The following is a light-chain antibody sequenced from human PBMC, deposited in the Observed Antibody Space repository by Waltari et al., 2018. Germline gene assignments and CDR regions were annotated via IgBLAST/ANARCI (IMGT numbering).Light chain of an antibody. CDR3: QQYGSSLYT. CDR2: GAS. V-gene: IGKV3-20*01. CDR1: QSVSSSY. Sequence: EIVLTQSPGTLYLSPGDRATLSCRASQSVSSSYLAWYQQKPGQAPRFLIYGASSRATGIPDRFSGSGSGTDFTLTISRLEPEDFAVYYCQQYGSSLYTFGQGTKLEIK. J-gene: IGKJ2*01.